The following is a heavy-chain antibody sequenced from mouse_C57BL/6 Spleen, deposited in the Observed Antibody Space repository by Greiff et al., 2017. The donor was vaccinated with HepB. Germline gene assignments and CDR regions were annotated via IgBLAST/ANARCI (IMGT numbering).Heavy chain of an antibody. D-gene: IGHD1-1*01. CDR2: IYPGDGDT. CDR3: ARSGLLRGYFDY. Sequence: QVQLQQSGAELVKPGASVKISCKASGYAFSSYWMNWVKQRPGKGLEWIGQIYPGDGDTNYNGKFKGKATLTVDKSSSTAYMQLSSLTSEDSAVYYCARSGLLRGYFDYWGQGTTLTVSS. CDR1: GYAFSSYW. J-gene: IGHJ2*01. V-gene: IGHV1-80*01.